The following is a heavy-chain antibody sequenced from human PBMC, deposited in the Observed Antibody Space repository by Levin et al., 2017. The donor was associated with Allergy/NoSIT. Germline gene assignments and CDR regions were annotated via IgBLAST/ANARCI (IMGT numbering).Heavy chain of an antibody. CDR1: GLTFSDYY. Sequence: GESLKISCAVSGLTFSDYYMSWIRQAPGKGLEWVSYISGTGSTIFYADSMKGRFTLSRDNAKNSLYLQMNSLRDEDTAVYYCTTLHYYGMDVWGQGTTVTVSS. CDR2: ISGTGSTI. J-gene: IGHJ6*02. CDR3: TTLHYYGMDV. V-gene: IGHV3-11*01.